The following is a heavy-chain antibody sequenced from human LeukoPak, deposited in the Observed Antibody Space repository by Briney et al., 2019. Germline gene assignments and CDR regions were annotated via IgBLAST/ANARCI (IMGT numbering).Heavy chain of an antibody. J-gene: IGHJ1*01. CDR2: ISGSGDNT. CDR1: GFTFSSYA. D-gene: IGHD3-16*01. Sequence: GGSLRLSCAASGFTFSSYAVSWVRQAPGKGLEWVSAISGSGDNTYHADSVKGRFTISRDNSKNTLYLQMSSLRAEDTAVYYCAKDHYDYVWGSYSLYFQHWGQGTLVTVSS. V-gene: IGHV3-23*01. CDR3: AKDHYDYVWGSYSLYFQH.